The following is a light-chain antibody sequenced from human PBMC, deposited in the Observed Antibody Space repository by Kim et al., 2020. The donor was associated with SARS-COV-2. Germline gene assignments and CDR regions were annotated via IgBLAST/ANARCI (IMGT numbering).Light chain of an antibody. J-gene: IGKJ1*01. Sequence: DIQMTQSPSTLSASVGDRVTITCRASQSISNWLAWYQQKPGKAPKFLIYDASNLESGVPSRFSGSGSGTEFTLTISSLQPDDFATYYCQQYNSYPWTFGQGTKVEIK. CDR3: QQYNSYPWT. CDR2: DAS. V-gene: IGKV1-5*01. CDR1: QSISNW.